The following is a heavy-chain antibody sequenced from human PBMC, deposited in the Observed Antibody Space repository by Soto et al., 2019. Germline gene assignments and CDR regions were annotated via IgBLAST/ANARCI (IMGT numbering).Heavy chain of an antibody. D-gene: IGHD3-10*01. Sequence: GGSLRLSCPASGFTFSIYGIHCVRHAPGKGLEWVAATSYDGSTKYYADSVKGRFTIARDNSKNTLFLQMNSLIAEDTAIYRCVRPQWSSSYINGIFEYWGQGTLVTV. CDR3: VRPQWSSSYINGIFEY. J-gene: IGHJ4*02. V-gene: IGHV3-30*03. CDR1: GFTFSIYG. CDR2: TSYDGSTK.